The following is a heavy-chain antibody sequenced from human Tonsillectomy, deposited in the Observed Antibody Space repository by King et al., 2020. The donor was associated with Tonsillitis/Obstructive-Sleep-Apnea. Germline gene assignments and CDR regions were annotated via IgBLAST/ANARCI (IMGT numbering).Heavy chain of an antibody. CDR2: ISYDGSTK. CDR1: GFAFIDYA. CDR3: ARDGEYDVNYYYMDV. V-gene: IGHV3-30*04. D-gene: IGHD2/OR15-2a*01. J-gene: IGHJ6*03. Sequence: VQLVESGGGLVQPGRSLRLSCAASGFAFIDYAMHWVRQAPDKGLEWVAVISYDGSTKFYTDSVKGRFTISRDNSRNTLYLQMNSLRTEDTAMYYCARDGEYDVNYYYMDVWGKGTTVTVSS.